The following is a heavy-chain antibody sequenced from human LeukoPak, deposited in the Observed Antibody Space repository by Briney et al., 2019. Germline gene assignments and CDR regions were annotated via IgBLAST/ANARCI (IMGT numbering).Heavy chain of an antibody. CDR1: GGSISSSSYY. CDR3: ARLLKRRELPQYYFDY. D-gene: IGHD1-26*01. Sequence: SETLSLTCTVSGGSISSSSYYWGWIRQPPGKGLEWIGSIYYSGSTYYNPSLKSRVTISVDTSKNQFSLKLSSVTAADTAVYYCARLLKRRELPQYYFDYWGQGTLVTVSS. V-gene: IGHV4-39*01. CDR2: IYYSGST. J-gene: IGHJ4*02.